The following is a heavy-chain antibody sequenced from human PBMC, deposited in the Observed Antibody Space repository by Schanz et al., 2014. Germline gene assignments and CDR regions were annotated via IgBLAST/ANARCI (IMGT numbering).Heavy chain of an antibody. V-gene: IGHV3-23*04. CDR2: IYINSGST. J-gene: IGHJ3*01. CDR1: GFTFSRYW. Sequence: EVQLVESGGGLVQPGGSLRLCCVASGFTFSRYWMTWVRQAPGKGLEWVSSIYINSGSTNYADSVKGRFIISRDSSKNTLFLQMNSLRAEDTAVYFCARDEGRDGYNLAFDVWGQGTLVTVSS. D-gene: IGHD5-12*01. CDR3: ARDEGRDGYNLAFDV.